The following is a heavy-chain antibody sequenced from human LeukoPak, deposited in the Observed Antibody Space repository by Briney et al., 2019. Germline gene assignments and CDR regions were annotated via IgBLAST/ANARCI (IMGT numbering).Heavy chain of an antibody. D-gene: IGHD6-6*01. Sequence: GGSLRLSCAASGFTFSTYAMNWVRQPPGKRLESVSTISDSGYTTYYADSVKGLSTISRDNSKNTLYLQINVLRAEDTAVYYCANRSSAMCFDYWGQGTLVTVSS. CDR2: ISDSGYTT. CDR3: ANRSSAMCFDY. V-gene: IGHV3-23*01. CDR1: GFTFSTYA. J-gene: IGHJ4*02.